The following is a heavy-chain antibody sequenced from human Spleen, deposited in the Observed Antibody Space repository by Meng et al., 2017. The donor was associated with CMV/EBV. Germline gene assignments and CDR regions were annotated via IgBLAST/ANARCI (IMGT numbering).Heavy chain of an antibody. CDR3: ARQDPTSVVFNY. CDR2: ISYDGSNK. J-gene: IGHJ4*02. D-gene: IGHD2-2*01. Sequence: GGSLRLSCAASGFTFDDYAMHWVRQAPGKGLEWVAVISYDGSNKYYADSVKGRFTISRDNSKNTLYLQMNSLRAEDTAVYYCARQDPTSVVFNYWGQGTLVTVSS. V-gene: IGHV3-30-3*01. CDR1: GFTFDDYA.